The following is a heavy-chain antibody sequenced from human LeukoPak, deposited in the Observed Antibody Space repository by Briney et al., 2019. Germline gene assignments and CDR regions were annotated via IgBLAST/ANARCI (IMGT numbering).Heavy chain of an antibody. D-gene: IGHD6-13*01. CDR2: MNPNTGNT. CDR1: GYTFTSYD. V-gene: IGHV1-8*01. CDR3: ARVRVAAAGRGYYYMDV. J-gene: IGHJ6*03. Sequence: ASVKVSCKASGYTFTSYDINWVRQATGQGLEWMGWMNPNTGNTGYAQKFQGRVTMTRNTSISTAYMELSSLRSEGTAVYYCARVRVAAAGRGYYYMDVWGKGTTVTVSS.